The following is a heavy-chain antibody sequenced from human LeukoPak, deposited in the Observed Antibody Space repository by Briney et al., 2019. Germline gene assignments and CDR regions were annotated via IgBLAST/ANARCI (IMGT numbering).Heavy chain of an antibody. CDR1: GGTIGSYY. V-gene: IGHV4-4*07. Sequence: SETLSLTCSVSGGTIGSYYWRWIRQPAGKGLEWIGHIYTSGSSNYNPSLWRRVTMSVDSSKTHFSLRLSSVTAADTAVYYCARSVVRGKPHALWGQGMLVTVSS. CDR2: IYTSGSS. J-gene: IGHJ4*02. D-gene: IGHD2-15*01. CDR3: ARSVVRGKPHAL.